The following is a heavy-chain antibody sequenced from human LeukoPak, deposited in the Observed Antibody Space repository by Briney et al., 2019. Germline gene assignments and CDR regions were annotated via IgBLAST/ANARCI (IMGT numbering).Heavy chain of an antibody. D-gene: IGHD2/OR15-2a*01. J-gene: IGHJ4*02. Sequence: GGSLRLSCAASGFTVSSNYMSWVRQAPGKGLEWVSVIYSGGSTYYADSVKGRFTISRDNSKNTLYLQMNSLRAEDTAVYYCARAGRSDLSYFDYWGQGTLVTVSS. CDR1: GFTVSSNY. V-gene: IGHV3-66*01. CDR2: IYSGGST. CDR3: ARAGRSDLSYFDY.